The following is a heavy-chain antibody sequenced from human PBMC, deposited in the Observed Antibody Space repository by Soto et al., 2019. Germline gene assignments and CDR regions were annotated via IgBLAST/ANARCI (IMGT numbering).Heavy chain of an antibody. V-gene: IGHV3-23*01. CDR3: AKSPIGARLLGLDY. CDR1: GFTFSSYA. J-gene: IGHJ4*02. Sequence: EVQLLESGGGLVQPGGSLRLSCAASGFTFSSYAMSWVRQAPGKGLEWVSAISGSGGSTYYADSVKGRFTISRDNSKNTLYLQMTSLRAEDTAVYYCAKSPIGARLLGLDYWGQGTLVTVSS. CDR2: ISGSGGST. D-gene: IGHD6-6*01.